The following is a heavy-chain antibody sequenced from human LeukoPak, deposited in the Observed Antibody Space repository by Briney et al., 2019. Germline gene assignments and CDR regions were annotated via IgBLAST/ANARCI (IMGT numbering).Heavy chain of an antibody. Sequence: SVKVSCKASGGTFSSYAISWVRQAPGQGLEWMGGIIPIFGTANYAQKFQGRVTITADESTSTAYMELSSLRSEDTAVYYCARDRRIVVVPAALSYWFDPWGQGTLVTVSS. J-gene: IGHJ5*02. CDR1: GGTFSSYA. CDR3: ARDRRIVVVPAALSYWFDP. V-gene: IGHV1-69*01. CDR2: IIPIFGTA. D-gene: IGHD2-2*01.